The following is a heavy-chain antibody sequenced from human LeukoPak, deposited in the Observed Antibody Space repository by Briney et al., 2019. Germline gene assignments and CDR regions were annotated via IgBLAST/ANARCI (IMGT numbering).Heavy chain of an antibody. Sequence: PSETLSLTCTVSGGSISSNSYYWGWIRQPPGKGLEWIGSIYYTGSTYYNPSLKSRVTISVDTSKNQFSLKLSSVTAADTAVYYCARVRRAVAARFDYWGQGTLVTVSS. D-gene: IGHD6-19*01. CDR3: ARVRRAVAARFDY. V-gene: IGHV4-39*01. CDR1: GGSISSNSYY. J-gene: IGHJ4*02. CDR2: IYYTGST.